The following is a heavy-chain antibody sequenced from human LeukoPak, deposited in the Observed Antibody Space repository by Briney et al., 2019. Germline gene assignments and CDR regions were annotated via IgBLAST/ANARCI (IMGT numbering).Heavy chain of an antibody. CDR2: ISSSGSTI. J-gene: IGHJ6*02. V-gene: IGHV3-48*03. CDR1: GFAFRTYE. D-gene: IGHD1-26*01. Sequence: GGSLRLSCAASGFAFRTYEMNWVRQAPGKGLEWVSYISSSGSTIYYADSVKGRFTISRDNAKKSLYLQMNSLRAEDTAVYYCRKVGTTNDGLDVWGQGTTVTVSS. CDR3: RKVGTTNDGLDV.